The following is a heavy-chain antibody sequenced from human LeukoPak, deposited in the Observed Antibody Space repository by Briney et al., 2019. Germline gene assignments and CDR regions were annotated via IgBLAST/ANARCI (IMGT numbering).Heavy chain of an antibody. CDR2: ISGSGSST. Sequence: HPGGSLRLSCAASGFTFSSYTMDWVRQAPGKGLEWVSGISGSGSSTYYADSVRGRFTISRDNSKNTVYLQMNSLRAEDTAVYYCAKLSSYSSGWGWGQGTLVTVSS. D-gene: IGHD6-19*01. CDR3: AKLSSYSSGWG. J-gene: IGHJ4*02. V-gene: IGHV3-23*01. CDR1: GFTFSSYT.